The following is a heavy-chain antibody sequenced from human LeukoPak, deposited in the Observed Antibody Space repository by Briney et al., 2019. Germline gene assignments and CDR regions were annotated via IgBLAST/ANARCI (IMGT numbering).Heavy chain of an antibody. V-gene: IGHV4-39*01. CDR2: IYYSGST. D-gene: IGHD4-23*01. CDR3: ARRSHDYGGKEYYFDY. Sequence: SETLSLTCTVSGGSISSSSYYWGWTRQPPGKGLEWIGSIYYSGSTYYNPSLKSRVTISVDTSKNQFSLKLSSVTAADTAVYYCARRSHDYGGKEYYFDYWGQGTLVTVSS. J-gene: IGHJ4*02. CDR1: GGSISSSSYY.